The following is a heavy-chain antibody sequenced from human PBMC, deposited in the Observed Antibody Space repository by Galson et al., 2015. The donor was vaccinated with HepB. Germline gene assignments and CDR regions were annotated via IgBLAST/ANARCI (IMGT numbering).Heavy chain of an antibody. D-gene: IGHD5-24*01. CDR1: SHTYA. Sequence: SVKVSCKASSHTYAMNWVRQAPGQGLEWMGWTSVYNAGTKIAQKFQGRLTMTTDTSTTTAYMELRSLRSDDTALYYCAFCRDAYNCAYWGRGTLVTVAS. CDR2: TSVYNAGT. CDR3: AFCRDAYNCAY. J-gene: IGHJ4*02. V-gene: IGHV1-18*04.